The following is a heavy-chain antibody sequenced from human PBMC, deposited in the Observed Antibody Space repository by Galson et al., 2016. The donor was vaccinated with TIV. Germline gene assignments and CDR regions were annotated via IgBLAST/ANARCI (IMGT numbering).Heavy chain of an antibody. CDR2: IFYSGRT. Sequence: TLSLTCTVSGDSVTSSTYSWTWVRQPPGKGLEWIGYIFYSGRTYYEPSLKSRVAISVDTSKNQFSLRLSSVNAADTAVYYCARVGPGSSWYSWDYWGQGTPVTVSS. D-gene: IGHD6-13*01. CDR3: ARVGPGSSWYSWDY. V-gene: IGHV4-30-4*08. J-gene: IGHJ4*02. CDR1: GDSVTSSTYS.